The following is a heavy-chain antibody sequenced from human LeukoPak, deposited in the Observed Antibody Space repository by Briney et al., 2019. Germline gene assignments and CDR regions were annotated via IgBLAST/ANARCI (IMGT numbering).Heavy chain of an antibody. CDR3: ARGHGYGSGRKIDP. CDR1: GGSIGSSSYY. CDR2: IYYSGST. Sequence: SETLSLTCTVSGGSIGSSSYYWGWIRQPPGKGLEWIGSIYYSGSTYYNPSLKSRVTISVDTSKNQFSLKLSSVTAADTAVYYCARGHGYGSGRKIDPWGQGTLVTVSS. D-gene: IGHD3-10*01. J-gene: IGHJ5*02. V-gene: IGHV4-39*01.